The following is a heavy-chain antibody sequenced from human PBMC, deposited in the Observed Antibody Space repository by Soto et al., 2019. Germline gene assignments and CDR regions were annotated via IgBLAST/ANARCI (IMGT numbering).Heavy chain of an antibody. D-gene: IGHD5-12*01. V-gene: IGHV1-18*01. CDR3: ARDRLEGYRGYDPLVC. CDR2: ISAYNGNT. J-gene: IGHJ4*02. Sequence: QVQLVQSGAEVKKPGASVKVSCKASGYTFTSYGISWVRQAPGQGLEWMGWISAYNGNTNYAQKLQGRVTMTTDTCTSTAYMELRSLRSDDTAVYYCARDRLEGYRGYDPLVCWGQGTLVTVSS. CDR1: GYTFTSYG.